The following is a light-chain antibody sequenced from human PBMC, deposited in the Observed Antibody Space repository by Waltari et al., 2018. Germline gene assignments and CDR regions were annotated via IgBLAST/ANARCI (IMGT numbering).Light chain of an antibody. CDR2: RAS. Sequence: DIQMTQSPSTLSASVGDRVPITCRASQTISSWLAWYQPQPGKAPRLLIYRASTLESGVPSRFSGSGSGTEVTLTISSLQPDDFATYYCQQYNSYSITFGQGTRLEIK. CDR3: QQYNSYSIT. J-gene: IGKJ5*01. CDR1: QTISSW. V-gene: IGKV1-5*03.